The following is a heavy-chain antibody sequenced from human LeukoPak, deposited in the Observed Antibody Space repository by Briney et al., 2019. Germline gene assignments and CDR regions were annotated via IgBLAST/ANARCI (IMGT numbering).Heavy chain of an antibody. J-gene: IGHJ4*02. CDR3: VTDRPGVMDFAF. Sequence: QPGGSLVPSCAVSGFTFSNFEMNWVRQAPGKGLEWVSHIDTSATSMHYADSVKGRFTISRDNAKNSLFLQMNSLRAEDTAVYYCVTDRPGVMDFAFWGQGTLVTVSS. CDR2: IDTSATSM. V-gene: IGHV3-48*03. D-gene: IGHD2-21*01. CDR1: GFTFSNFE.